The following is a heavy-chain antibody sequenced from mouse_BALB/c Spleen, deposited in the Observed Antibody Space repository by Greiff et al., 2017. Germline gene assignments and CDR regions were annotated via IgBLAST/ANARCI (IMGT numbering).Heavy chain of an antibody. Sequence: EVKVVESGGGLVKPGGSLKLSCAASGFTFSSYAMSWVRQTPEKRLEWVASISSGGSTYYPDSVKGRFTISRDNARNILYLQMSSLRSEDTAMYYCARGLDYYVSSYYFDYWGQGTTLTVSS. V-gene: IGHV5-6-5*01. D-gene: IGHD1-1*01. J-gene: IGHJ2*01. CDR1: GFTFSSYA. CDR2: ISSGGST. CDR3: ARGLDYYVSSYYFDY.